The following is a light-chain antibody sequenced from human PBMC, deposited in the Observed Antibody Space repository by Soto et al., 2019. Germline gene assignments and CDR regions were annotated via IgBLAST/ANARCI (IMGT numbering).Light chain of an antibody. CDR1: QSIYNW. Sequence: DIPMTQFPFPLSASIGDRVTITCRASQSIYNWLAWYQQKPGKAPQLLIYDASRVKTGVPSRFTASGSGTEFTLTINTLQADDSATYFCQHYNSDPYTCGPGTK. J-gene: IGKJ2*01. CDR2: DAS. V-gene: IGKV1-5*01. CDR3: QHYNSDPYT.